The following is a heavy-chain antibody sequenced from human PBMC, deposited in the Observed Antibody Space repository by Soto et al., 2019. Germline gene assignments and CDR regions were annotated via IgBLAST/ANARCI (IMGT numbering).Heavy chain of an antibody. CDR3: AAGGGLPRYY. J-gene: IGHJ4*01. CDR2: IYHSGST. CDR1: GGSISSGGYS. Sequence: QLQLQESGSGLVKPSQTLSLTCAVSGGSISSGGYSWSWIRQPPGKGLEWIGYIYHSGSTHYNPSLTARVPISADRSKNQISLKLSSVTAADTAGYYRAAGGGLPRYYWGHGTLVTVSS. D-gene: IGHD5-12*01. V-gene: IGHV4-30-2*01.